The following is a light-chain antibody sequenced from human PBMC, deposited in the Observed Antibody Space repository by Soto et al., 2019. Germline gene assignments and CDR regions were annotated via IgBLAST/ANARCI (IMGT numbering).Light chain of an antibody. Sequence: DIQITHSPSTLSSFFVDRVTITCRASQSISSWLAWYQQKPGKASKRLIYDGSSLESGGPSRFSGRGSGTEFTLPISSLQTDDFATYYCQQYNSYWTFGQASKVDI. CDR2: DGS. CDR1: QSISSW. J-gene: IGKJ1*01. CDR3: QQYNSYWT. V-gene: IGKV1-5*01.